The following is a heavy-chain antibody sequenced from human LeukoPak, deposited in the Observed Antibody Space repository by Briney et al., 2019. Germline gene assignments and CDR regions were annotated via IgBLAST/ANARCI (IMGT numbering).Heavy chain of an antibody. D-gene: IGHD3-10*01. J-gene: IGHJ5*02. CDR3: ARDRGPYGSGERWCDP. CDR1: GYTFSGYY. Sequence: GASVKVSCKASGYTFSGYYIHWVRQAPGQGLEWMGRINPNNGGTNYAQKFQGRVTMTRDMSMSTAYMELSRLESDDTAVYYCARDRGPYGSGERWCDPWGQGTLVTVSS. CDR2: INPNNGGT. V-gene: IGHV1-2*06.